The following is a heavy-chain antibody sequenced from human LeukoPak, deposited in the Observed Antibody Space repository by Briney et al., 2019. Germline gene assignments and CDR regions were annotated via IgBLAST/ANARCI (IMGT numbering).Heavy chain of an antibody. V-gene: IGHV3-20*04. D-gene: IGHD6-13*01. CDR2: INWDGGAS. CDR3: VRDLSASWYSLGS. CDR1: GSSTADYG. Sequence: GGSLRLSCVASGSSTADYGMSWVRQRPGKGLEWVSGINWDGGASAYSDSVKGRFTISRDHGQNSLFPHMRDLRDDDTALYFCVRDLSASWYSLGSWGQGALLTVSS. J-gene: IGHJ5*01.